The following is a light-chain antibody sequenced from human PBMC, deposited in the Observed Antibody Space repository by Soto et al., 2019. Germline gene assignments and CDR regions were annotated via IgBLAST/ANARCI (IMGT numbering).Light chain of an antibody. V-gene: IGKV1-5*01. J-gene: IGKJ1*01. CDR2: DAS. CDR1: QSISSW. Sequence: DIQMTQSPSTLSASVGDRVTITCRASQSISSWLAWYQQKPGKAPKLLIYDASSLESGVPSRFSGSGSGTEFTLTISSLQPDDFEPYYCQQYNSFQWTLGQGTKVDIK. CDR3: QQYNSFQWT.